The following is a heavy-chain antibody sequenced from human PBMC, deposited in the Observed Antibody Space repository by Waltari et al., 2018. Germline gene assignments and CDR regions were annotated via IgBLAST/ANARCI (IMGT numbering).Heavy chain of an antibody. J-gene: IGHJ4*02. Sequence: QVQLQESGPGLVKPSETLSLTCTVSGGSISSYYWSWIRQPPGKGLEWIGYIYYSGSTNYDPALNSRVTISGDTSKNQFSLKLSSVTAADTAVYYCARSGEDYGAPPGHWGQGTLVTVSS. CDR1: GGSISSYY. V-gene: IGHV4-59*01. D-gene: IGHD4-17*01. CDR2: IYYSGST. CDR3: ARSGEDYGAPPGH.